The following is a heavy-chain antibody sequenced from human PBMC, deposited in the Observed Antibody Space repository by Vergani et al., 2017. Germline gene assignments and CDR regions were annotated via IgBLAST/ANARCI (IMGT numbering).Heavy chain of an antibody. Sequence: QVQLQESGPGLVKPSQTLSLTCTVSGGSISSGSYYWSWIRQPAGKGLEWIGRIYTSGSTNYNPSLKCRVTISVDTSKNKFSLKLSSVTAADTAVYSCAGSCSSTSCYYYYCMYVWGQGTTVTVSS. CDR1: GGSISSGSYY. CDR2: IYTSGST. D-gene: IGHD2-2*01. CDR3: AGSCSSTSCYYYYCMYV. J-gene: IGHJ6*02. V-gene: IGHV4-61*02.